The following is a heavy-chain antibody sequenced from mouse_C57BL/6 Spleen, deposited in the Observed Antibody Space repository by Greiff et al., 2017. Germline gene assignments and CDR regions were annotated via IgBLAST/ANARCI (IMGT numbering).Heavy chain of an antibody. V-gene: IGHV1-53*01. D-gene: IGHD1-1*01. Sequence: QVQLQQPGTELVKPGASVKLSCKASGYTFTSYWMHWVKQRPGQGLEWIGNINPSNGGTNYNEKFKSKATLTVDKSSSTAYMQLSSLTSEDSAVYYCARGGTTVVEYWYFDVWGTGTTVTVSS. CDR3: ARGGTTVVEYWYFDV. CDR2: INPSNGGT. CDR1: GYTFTSYW. J-gene: IGHJ1*03.